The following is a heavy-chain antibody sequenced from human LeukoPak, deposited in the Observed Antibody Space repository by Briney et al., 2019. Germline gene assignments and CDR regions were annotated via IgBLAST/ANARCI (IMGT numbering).Heavy chain of an antibody. V-gene: IGHV3-66*01. CDR2: IYSGGST. CDR3: ARDDDGDYYYGMDV. D-gene: IGHD2-21*01. J-gene: IGHJ6*02. CDR1: GFTVSSNY. Sequence: GGSLRLSCAASGFTVSSNYMSWVRQAPGKGLEWVSVIYSGGSTYYADSVKGRFTISRDNSKNTLYLQMNSLRAEDTAVYYCARDDDGDYYYGMDVLGQGTTVTVSS.